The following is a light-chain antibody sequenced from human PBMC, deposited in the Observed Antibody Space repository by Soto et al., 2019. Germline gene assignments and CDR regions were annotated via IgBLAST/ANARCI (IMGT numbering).Light chain of an antibody. V-gene: IGKV3D-15*01. CDR1: QSVSSN. CDR2: DIS. Sequence: EIVLTQSPGTLSLSPGETATLSCRASQSVSSNLAWYQQKPGQPPRLLIYDISTRATGIPTRFSGSGSGTEFTLTISSLQSEDFAVYYCQQYNSWPLTFGGGTKVDIK. J-gene: IGKJ4*01. CDR3: QQYNSWPLT.